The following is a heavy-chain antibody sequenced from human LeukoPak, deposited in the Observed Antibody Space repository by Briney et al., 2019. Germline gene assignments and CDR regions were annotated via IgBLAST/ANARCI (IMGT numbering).Heavy chain of an antibody. D-gene: IGHD2-2*01. Sequence: EPGGSLRLSCAASGFTFGNYAMSWVRQAPGKGLEWVSGLSGSGGSTYYADCVKGRFTISRDNSKNTLFLQMNSLRAEDTAVYYCAKDLGYCSSFSCPFDYWGQGTLVTVSS. J-gene: IGHJ4*02. CDR2: LSGSGGST. CDR3: AKDLGYCSSFSCPFDY. CDR1: GFTFGNYA. V-gene: IGHV3-23*01.